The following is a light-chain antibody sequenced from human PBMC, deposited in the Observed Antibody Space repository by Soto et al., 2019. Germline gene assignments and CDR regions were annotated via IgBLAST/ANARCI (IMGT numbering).Light chain of an antibody. CDR3: QYYYESSP. Sequence: EIVLTQSPGTLSLSPGERATLSCRASQSVSTNQLAWYQQKPGQAPRLLIYGASSRATGIADRFSGSGSGTDFTLTISRLEAEDFAVYYCQYYYESSPFGRGTKVEIK. CDR2: GAS. J-gene: IGKJ1*01. CDR1: QSVSTNQ. V-gene: IGKV3-20*01.